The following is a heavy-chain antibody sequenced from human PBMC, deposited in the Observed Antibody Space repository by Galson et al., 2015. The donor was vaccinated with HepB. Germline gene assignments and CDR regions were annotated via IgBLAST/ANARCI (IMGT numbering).Heavy chain of an antibody. Sequence: SLRLSCAASGFTFSSYAMSWVRQAPGKGLEWVSAISGSGGSTYYADSVKGRFTISRDNSKNTLYLQMNSLRAEDTAVYYCAKDPTGLWFRESWFDPWGQGTLVTVSS. J-gene: IGHJ5*02. CDR1: GFTFSSYA. CDR3: AKDPTGLWFRESWFDP. V-gene: IGHV3-23*01. CDR2: ISGSGGST. D-gene: IGHD3-10*01.